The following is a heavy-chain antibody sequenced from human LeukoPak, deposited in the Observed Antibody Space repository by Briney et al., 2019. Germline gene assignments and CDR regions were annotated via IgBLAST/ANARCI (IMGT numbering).Heavy chain of an antibody. V-gene: IGHV3-74*01. CDR1: GFTFSSYW. Sequence: SGGSLRLSCAASGFTFSSYWMHWVRQAPGKGLVWVSRINSDGSSTSYADSVKGRFTISRDNAKNTLYLQMNSLRAEDTAVYYCARDRGSSDGILDYWGQGTLVTVSA. CDR2: INSDGSST. CDR3: ARDRGSSDGILDY. J-gene: IGHJ4*02. D-gene: IGHD5-18*01.